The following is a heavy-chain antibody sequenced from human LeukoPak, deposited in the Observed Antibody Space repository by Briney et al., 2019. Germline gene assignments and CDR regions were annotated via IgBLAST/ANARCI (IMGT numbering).Heavy chain of an antibody. V-gene: IGHV3-7*03. D-gene: IGHD2-8*02. CDR2: IKPDGSET. J-gene: IGHJ4*02. CDR1: GIPFNSFW. Sequence: GGSLRLSCIASGIPFNSFWMNWVRQTPEKGLEWVANIKPDGSETYYVDSVKGRFTISRDNARKSLYLQMNSLRAEDTAVYYCTRISRSSTGDYWGQGILVTVSS. CDR3: TRISRSSTGDY.